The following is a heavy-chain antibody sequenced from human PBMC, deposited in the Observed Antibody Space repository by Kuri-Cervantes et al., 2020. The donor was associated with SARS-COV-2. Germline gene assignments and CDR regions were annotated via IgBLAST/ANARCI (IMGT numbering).Heavy chain of an antibody. CDR2: IYYSGST. V-gene: IGHV4-39*07. J-gene: IGHJ4*02. Sequence: GSLRLSCTVSGGSISSSSYYWGWIRQPPGKGLEWIGSIYYSGSTYYNPSLKSRVTISVDTSKNQFSLKLSSVTAADTAVYYCARGSAGGRYSNYVLDYWGQGTLVTVSS. CDR1: GGSISSSSYY. CDR3: ARGSAGGRYSNYVLDY. D-gene: IGHD4-11*01.